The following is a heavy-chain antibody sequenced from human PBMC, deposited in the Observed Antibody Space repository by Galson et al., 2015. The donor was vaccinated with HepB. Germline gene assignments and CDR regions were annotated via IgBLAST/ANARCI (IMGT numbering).Heavy chain of an antibody. V-gene: IGHV1-18*01. CDR3: ARDAVDGYNNFFDS. CDR1: GYTFTNYD. D-gene: IGHD5-24*01. CDR2: ISVYTGNT. J-gene: IGHJ4*02. Sequence: SVKVSCKASGYTFTNYDITWVRQAPGQGLEWMGWISVYTGNTNYAQKFQGRVTMTTDTSTNTAYMELRSLRSDDTAVYYCARDAVDGYNNFFDSWGQGALVTVSS.